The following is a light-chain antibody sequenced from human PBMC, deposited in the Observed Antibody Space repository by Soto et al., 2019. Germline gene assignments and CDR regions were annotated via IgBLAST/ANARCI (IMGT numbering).Light chain of an antibody. CDR2: GAT. CDR3: QQYGSSIQT. CDR1: QSISGSY. V-gene: IGKV3-20*01. J-gene: IGKJ1*01. Sequence: EIVLTQSPGTLSLSPGERVTLSCRASQSISGSYLAWYQQKRGQAPRLLVYGATTRATGIPDRFSGSGSGTDFTLTISRLEPEDFAVYYCQQYGSSIQTFGQGTKVDI.